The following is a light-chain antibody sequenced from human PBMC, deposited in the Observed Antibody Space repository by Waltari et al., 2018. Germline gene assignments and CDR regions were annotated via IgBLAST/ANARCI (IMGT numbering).Light chain of an antibody. CDR2: SDY. V-gene: IGLV3-9*01. CDR3: QVWDSSTDVV. CDR1: NIGTKN. Sequence: SYELTQPLSVSVALGQTASISCGGNNIGTKNVHWYQQKPGQAPFLVIHSDYNRPSGIPERFSGSNSGNTATLTISGAQAGDEADYFCQVWDSSTDVVFGGGTKLTVL. J-gene: IGLJ2*01.